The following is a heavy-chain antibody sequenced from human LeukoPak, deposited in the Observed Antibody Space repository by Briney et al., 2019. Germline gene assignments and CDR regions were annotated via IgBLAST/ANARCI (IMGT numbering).Heavy chain of an antibody. J-gene: IGHJ4*02. V-gene: IGHV3-53*01. CDR1: GFTVSSNY. CDR3: ARSDGIAAAGPFDY. CDR2: IYGGVST. D-gene: IGHD6-13*01. Sequence: PGGSLRLSCAVSGFTVSSNYMSWVRQAPGKGLEWVSVIYGGVSTSYADSGKGRFTISRDNSKNTLYLQMNSLRAEDTAVYYCARSDGIAAAGPFDYWGQGTLVTVSS.